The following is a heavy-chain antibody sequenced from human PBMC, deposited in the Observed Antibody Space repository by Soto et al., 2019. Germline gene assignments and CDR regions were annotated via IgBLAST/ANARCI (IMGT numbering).Heavy chain of an antibody. J-gene: IGHJ5*02. CDR1: GYTFFTYD. D-gene: IGHD5-12*01. Sequence: ASVKVSCKASGYTFFTYDISWVRQAPGQGLEWMGWISTYSGGTKYAQKFQGRVTMTTDTSTTTAYLELRSLRPDDTAVYYCARHHGPTTSENWFDPWGQGTLVTVSS. V-gene: IGHV1-18*01. CDR3: ARHHGPTTSENWFDP. CDR2: ISTYSGGT.